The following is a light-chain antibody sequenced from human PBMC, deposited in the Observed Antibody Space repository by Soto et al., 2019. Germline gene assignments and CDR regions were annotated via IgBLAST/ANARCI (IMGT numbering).Light chain of an antibody. V-gene: IGKV3-11*01. Sequence: EIVLTQSPATLSLSPGERATLSCRASQSVSRYLAWYQQKPGQAPRLLIYDASNRAPGIPASFSGSGSGTEFTLTISSLEPEDFAVYYCQPRDNWPLTFGGGTKVEIK. CDR2: DAS. CDR3: QPRDNWPLT. CDR1: QSVSRY. J-gene: IGKJ4*01.